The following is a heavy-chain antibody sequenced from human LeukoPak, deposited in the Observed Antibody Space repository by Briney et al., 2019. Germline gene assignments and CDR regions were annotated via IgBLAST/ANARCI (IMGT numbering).Heavy chain of an antibody. J-gene: IGHJ4*02. Sequence: SLRLSCEASGFTFDDYAMHWVRQAPGKGLEWVSGISWNSGSIGYADSVKGRFTISRDNAKNSLYLQMNSLRAEDTALYYCAKSQQLATLFDYWGQGTLVTVSS. CDR3: AKSQQLATLFDY. CDR2: ISWNSGSI. V-gene: IGHV3-9*01. D-gene: IGHD6-13*01. CDR1: GFTFDDYA.